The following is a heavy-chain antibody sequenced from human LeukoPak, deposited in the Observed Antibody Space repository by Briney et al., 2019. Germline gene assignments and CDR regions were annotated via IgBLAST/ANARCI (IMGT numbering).Heavy chain of an antibody. J-gene: IGHJ5*02. V-gene: IGHV4-61*09. CDR3: ARGHCRTNNCPHDSSWPFDP. CDR2: IYTSGKI. CDR1: GGSISSGYSY. D-gene: IGHD6-13*01. Sequence: SETLSLTCTVSGGSISSGYSYWTWVRQPAGKGLEWMGHIYTSGKIDYNPSLESRVTISVDTSTNQFSLRLNSVTAADTAVYYCARGHCRTNNCPHDSSWPFDPWGQGTLVTVSS.